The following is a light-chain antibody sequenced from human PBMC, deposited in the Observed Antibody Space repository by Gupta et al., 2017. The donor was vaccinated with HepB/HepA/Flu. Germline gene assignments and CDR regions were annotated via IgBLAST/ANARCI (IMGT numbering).Light chain of an antibody. Sequence: EIVLTQSPPTLSLSPGERATLSCRASQSVGKYLAWYQQKPGQAPRLVIYDASNRAIGTPDRFSGDGFGTDFTLIISSLQPEDCAVYYCQQRDKSVSFGGGTKVEIK. V-gene: IGKV3-11*01. CDR3: QQRDKSVS. CDR2: DAS. J-gene: IGKJ4*01. CDR1: QSVGKY.